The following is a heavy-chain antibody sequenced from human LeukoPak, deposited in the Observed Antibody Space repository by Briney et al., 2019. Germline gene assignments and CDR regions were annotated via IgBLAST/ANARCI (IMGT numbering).Heavy chain of an antibody. CDR3: ARDTAWDYYDSSGYAPFDY. V-gene: IGHV3-21*01. D-gene: IGHD3-22*01. Sequence: GALLLSCAASGFTFSSYSMNWVRQAPGKGLEWVSSISSSSSYIYYADSVKGRFTISRDNAKNSLYLQMNSLRAEDTAVYYCARDTAWDYYDSSGYAPFDYWGQGTLVTVSS. CDR2: ISSSSSYI. CDR1: GFTFSSYS. J-gene: IGHJ4*02.